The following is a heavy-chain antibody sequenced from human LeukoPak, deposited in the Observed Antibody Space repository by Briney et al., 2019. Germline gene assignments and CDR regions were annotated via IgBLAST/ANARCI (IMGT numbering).Heavy chain of an antibody. CDR3: AKLARQGCYDSSEDY. CDR1: VFTFSSYA. V-gene: IGHV3-23*01. D-gene: IGHD3-22*01. J-gene: IGHJ4*02. Sequence: GGSLRLSCAASVFTFSSYAISWVRQPPGKGLEDVSAVSGSGGSTYYADSVKGRFPISRDNSKNTLYLKMQSLRAADTAVYYCAKLARQGCYDSSEDYWGQGNVVTVSS. CDR2: VSGSGGST.